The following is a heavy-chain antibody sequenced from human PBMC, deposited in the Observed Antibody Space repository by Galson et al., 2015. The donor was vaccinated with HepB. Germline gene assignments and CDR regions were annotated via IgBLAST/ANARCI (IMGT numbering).Heavy chain of an antibody. CDR1: GYTFTSYY. CDR2: INPSGGST. J-gene: IGHJ4*02. D-gene: IGHD6-6*01. CDR3: ARDRGAHSSSWPEDY. Sequence: SVKVSCKASGYTFTSYYMHWVRQAPGQGLEWMGIINPSGGSTSYAQKFQGRVTMTRDTSTSTVYMELSSLRSEDTAVYYCARDRGAHSSSWPEDYWCQGTLVTVSS. V-gene: IGHV1-46*01.